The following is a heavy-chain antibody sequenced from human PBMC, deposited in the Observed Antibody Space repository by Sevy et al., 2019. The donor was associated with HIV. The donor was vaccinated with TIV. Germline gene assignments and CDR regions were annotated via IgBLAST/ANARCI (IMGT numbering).Heavy chain of an antibody. D-gene: IGHD3-10*01. V-gene: IGHV3-30-3*01. CDR1: GFTFSTYA. J-gene: IGHJ4*02. Sequence: GGSLRLSCAASGFTFSTYAMHWVRQAPGKGLEWVAVISYDGSNKYYADSVKDRFTISRDNSKNTLYLQMNSLRAEDTAVYYCARATQGVITMVRGVINGYFDYWGQGTLVTVSS. CDR2: ISYDGSNK. CDR3: ARATQGVITMVRGVINGYFDY.